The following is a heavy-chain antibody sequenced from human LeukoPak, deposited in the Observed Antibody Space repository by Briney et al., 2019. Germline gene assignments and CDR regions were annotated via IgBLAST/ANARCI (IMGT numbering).Heavy chain of an antibody. CDR3: ARVGRQQLVGDAFDI. J-gene: IGHJ3*02. D-gene: IGHD6-13*01. Sequence: GGSLRLSCAASGFTFSDYYMSWIRQAPGKGLEWFSYISSSSSYTNYADSVKGRFTISRDNAKNSLYLQMNSLRAEDTAAYYCARVGRQQLVGDAFDIWGQGTMVTVSS. CDR1: GFTFSDYY. CDR2: ISSSSSYT. V-gene: IGHV3-11*06.